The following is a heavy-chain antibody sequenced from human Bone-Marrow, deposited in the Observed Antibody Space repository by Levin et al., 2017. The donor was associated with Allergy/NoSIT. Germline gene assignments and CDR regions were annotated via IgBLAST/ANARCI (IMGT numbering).Heavy chain of an antibody. CDR2: LNPYSGAT. D-gene: IGHD1-7*01. Sequence: PVASVKVSCKASGYTFTGYYLHWVRQAPGQGLEWMGRLNPYSGATAYAQNFQGRVTLTRDTSIDTAYMELSRLTSDDAGLYFCARGVTGTMWDFHYHMDVWGKGTTVTVSS. CDR3: ARGVTGTMWDFHYHMDV. CDR1: GYTFTGYY. V-gene: IGHV1-2*05. J-gene: IGHJ6*03.